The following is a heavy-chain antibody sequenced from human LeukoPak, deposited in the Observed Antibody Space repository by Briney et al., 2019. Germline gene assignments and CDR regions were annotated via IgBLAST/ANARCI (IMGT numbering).Heavy chain of an antibody. CDR1: GGTFSSYA. V-gene: IGHV1-69*13. D-gene: IGHD3-10*01. CDR2: IIPIFGTA. J-gene: IGHJ6*03. CDR3: ARGYYGSGSYLRDYYYMDV. Sequence: SVKVSCKASGGTFSSYAISWVRQAPGQGLEWMGGIIPIFGTANYAQKFQGRVTITADESTSTAYMELSSLRSEDTAVYYCARGYYGSGSYLRDYYYMDVWGKGTTVTISS.